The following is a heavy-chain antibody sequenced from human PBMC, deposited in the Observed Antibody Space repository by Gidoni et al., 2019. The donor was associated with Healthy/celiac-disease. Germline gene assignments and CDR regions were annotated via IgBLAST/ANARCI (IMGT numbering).Heavy chain of an antibody. CDR2: ISSSSSTI. Sequence: EVQLVESGGGLVQPGGAMRLSCAASGFTFSSYSMNWVRQAPGKGLEWVSYISSSSSTIYYADSVKGRFTISRDNAKNSLYLQMNSLRDEDTAVYYCARGNSGYDYFDYWGQGTLVTVSS. J-gene: IGHJ4*02. CDR1: GFTFSSYS. D-gene: IGHD5-12*01. CDR3: ARGNSGYDYFDY. V-gene: IGHV3-48*02.